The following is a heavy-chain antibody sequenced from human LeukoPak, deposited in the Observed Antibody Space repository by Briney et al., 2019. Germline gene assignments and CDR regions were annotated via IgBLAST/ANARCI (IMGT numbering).Heavy chain of an antibody. Sequence: SETLSLTCTVSGGSINSYYWSWIRQPPGKGLEWIGYIYYAGSTNYNPSLKSRITISVDTSKNQFSLKLTSITAADTAVYYCARADYYGSGSYYTNWFDPWGQGTLVTVSS. J-gene: IGHJ5*02. CDR3: ARADYYGSGSYYTNWFDP. CDR2: IYYAGST. CDR1: GGSINSYY. V-gene: IGHV4-59*01. D-gene: IGHD3-10*01.